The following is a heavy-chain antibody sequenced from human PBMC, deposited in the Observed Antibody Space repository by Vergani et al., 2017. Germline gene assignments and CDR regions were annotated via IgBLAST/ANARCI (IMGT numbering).Heavy chain of an antibody. CDR1: GFTFSSYG. J-gene: IGHJ6*02. CDR3: AIDPGITIFTDYYYYGMDV. V-gene: IGHV3-33*01. D-gene: IGHD3-3*01. CDR2: IWYDGSNK. Sequence: QVQLVESGGGVVQPGRSLRLSCAASGFTFSSYGMHWVRQAPGKGLEWVAVIWYDGSNKYYADSVKGRFTISRDNSKNTLYLQMNSLRAEDTAVYYCAIDPGITIFTDYYYYGMDVWGQGTTVTVSS.